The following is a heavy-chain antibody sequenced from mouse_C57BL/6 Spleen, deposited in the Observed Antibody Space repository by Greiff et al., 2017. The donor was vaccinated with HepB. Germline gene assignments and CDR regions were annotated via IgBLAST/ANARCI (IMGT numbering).Heavy chain of an antibody. CDR1: GFTFSSYG. D-gene: IGHD2-4*01. Sequence: VQLVESGGDLVKPGGSLKLSCAASGFTFSSYGMSWVRQTPDKRLEWVATISSGGSYTYYPDSVKGRFTISRDNAKNTLYLQMSSLKSEDTAMYYCARHEESMITTTGYAMDYWGQGTSVTVSS. J-gene: IGHJ4*01. V-gene: IGHV5-6*01. CDR2: ISSGGSYT. CDR3: ARHEESMITTTGYAMDY.